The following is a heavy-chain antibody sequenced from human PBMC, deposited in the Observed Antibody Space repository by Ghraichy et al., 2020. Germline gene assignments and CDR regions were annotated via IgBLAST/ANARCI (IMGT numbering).Heavy chain of an antibody. D-gene: IGHD7-27*01. V-gene: IGHV3-23*01. CDR3: ATVDWGAAWGC. CDR1: GFNFDDYA. CDR2: ISASCYGPDT. Sequence: GEYLNISCAASGFNFDDYAFSWVRQAPGKGLEWVSGISASCYGPDTRYAGSARGRFTISRDDSRNMLYLQMSSLRDEDTAFYYCATVDWGAAWGCWGQGTLVTVSS. J-gene: IGHJ4*02.